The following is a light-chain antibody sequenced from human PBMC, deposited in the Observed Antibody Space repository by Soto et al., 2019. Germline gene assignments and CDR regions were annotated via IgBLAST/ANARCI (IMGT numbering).Light chain of an antibody. CDR3: CSYTGTTTPL. V-gene: IGLV1-40*01. Sequence: QSVLTQPPSVSGAPGQRVTISCTGSSSNIGPTYDVHWYQQLPGTAPKLLIYANTNRPSGVPDRFSGSKSGTSASLAITGLQAEDEADYYCCSYTGTTTPLFGGGTKLTVL. CDR2: ANT. CDR1: SSNIGPTYD. J-gene: IGLJ2*01.